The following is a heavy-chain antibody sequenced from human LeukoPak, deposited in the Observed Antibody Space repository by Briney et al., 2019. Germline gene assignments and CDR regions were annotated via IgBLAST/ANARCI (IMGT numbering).Heavy chain of an antibody. CDR3: ARHRGADYSNYDPEMLGY. CDR1: GFAFSGYD. D-gene: IGHD4-11*01. Sequence: GGSLRLSCAASGFAFSGYDMNWVRQAPGKGLEWVSSISGSSSYIYYADSMKGRFTISRDNGKKSLYLQMNSLRAEDTAVYFCARHRGADYSNYDPEMLGYWGQGTLVTVSS. CDR2: ISGSSSYI. J-gene: IGHJ4*02. V-gene: IGHV3-21*01.